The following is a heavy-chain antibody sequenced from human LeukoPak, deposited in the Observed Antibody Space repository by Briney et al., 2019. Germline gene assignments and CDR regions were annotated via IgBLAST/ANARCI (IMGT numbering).Heavy chain of an antibody. CDR2: IKSKTAGGTT. Sequence: PGGSLRLSCAASGFTFTDAWMHWVRQAPGKGLERVGRIKSKTAGGTTDYAAPVQGRFSISRDDSKNMVYLQMSSLKTEDTAVYYCAQLLYDFWGQGTTVTVSS. V-gene: IGHV3-15*01. D-gene: IGHD2/OR15-2a*01. CDR1: GFTFTDAW. CDR3: AQLLYDF. J-gene: IGHJ6*02.